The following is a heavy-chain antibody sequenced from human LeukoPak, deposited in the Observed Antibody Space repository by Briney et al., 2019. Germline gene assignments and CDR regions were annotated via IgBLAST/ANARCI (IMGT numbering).Heavy chain of an antibody. Sequence: ASVKVSCKASAYTFTNYYMHWVRQAPGQGLEWMGIINLSGGSTSYAQKFQGRVTMTRDTSTSTVYMELSSLRPEDTAVYYCARVYSGNYYRAFDIWGQGTMVIVSS. V-gene: IGHV1-46*01. CDR2: INLSGGST. J-gene: IGHJ3*02. D-gene: IGHD1-26*01. CDR3: ARVYSGNYYRAFDI. CDR1: AYTFTNYY.